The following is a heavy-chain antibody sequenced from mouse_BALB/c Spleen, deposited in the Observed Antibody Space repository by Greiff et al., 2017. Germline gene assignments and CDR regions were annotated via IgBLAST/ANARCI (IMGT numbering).Heavy chain of an antibody. D-gene: IGHD1-1*01. CDR3: ARSHYYGSTYFDY. Sequence: EVQLQQSGPSLVKPSQTLSLTCSVTGDSITSGYWNWIRKFPGNKLEYMGYISYSGSTYYNPSLKSRISITRDTSKNQYYLQLNSVTTEDTATYYCARSHYYGSTYFDYWGQGTTLTVSS. J-gene: IGHJ2*01. CDR1: GDSITSGY. V-gene: IGHV3-8*02. CDR2: ISYSGST.